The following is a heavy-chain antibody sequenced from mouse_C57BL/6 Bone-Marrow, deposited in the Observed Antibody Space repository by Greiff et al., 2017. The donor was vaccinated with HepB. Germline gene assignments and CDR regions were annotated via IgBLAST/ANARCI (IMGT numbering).Heavy chain of an antibody. CDR2: IDPENGDT. CDR1: GFNIKDDY. J-gene: IGHJ1*03. CDR3: TTYGSSPYWYFDV. Sequence: EVKLMESGAELVRPGASVKLSCTASGFNIKDDYMHWVKQRPEQGLEWIGWIDPENGDTEYASKFQGKATITADTSSNTAYLQLSSLTSEDTAVYYCTTYGSSPYWYFDVWGTGTTVTVSS. V-gene: IGHV14-4*01. D-gene: IGHD1-1*01.